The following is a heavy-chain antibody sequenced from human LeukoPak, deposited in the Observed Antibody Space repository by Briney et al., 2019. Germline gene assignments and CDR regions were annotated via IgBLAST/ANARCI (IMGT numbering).Heavy chain of an antibody. V-gene: IGHV3-74*01. Sequence: GGSLRLSCAASGFTFSHYWMHWVRQAPGKGLVWVSRIYNDGSSTSYADSVKGRFTISRDNAKSTLYLQMNSLRAEDTAVYYCARDPFGYNNWFDPWGQGTLVTVSS. D-gene: IGHD5-12*01. J-gene: IGHJ5*02. CDR1: GFTFSHYW. CDR2: IYNDGSST. CDR3: ARDPFGYNNWFDP.